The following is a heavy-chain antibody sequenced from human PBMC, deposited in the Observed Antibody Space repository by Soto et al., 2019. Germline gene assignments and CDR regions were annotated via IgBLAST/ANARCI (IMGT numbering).Heavy chain of an antibody. CDR2: IDSDGNST. CDR3: VREDVGVGIDF. J-gene: IGHJ4*02. D-gene: IGHD1-26*01. CDR1: GFTFSSYC. V-gene: IGHV3-74*03. Sequence: PGGSLRLSCAASGFTFSSYCMHWVRQVPGKGLVWVSHIDSDGNSTTYADSVKGRFTISRDNAKNTVYLQMNSLRADDTAVYYCVREDVGVGIDFWGLGTLVTVSS.